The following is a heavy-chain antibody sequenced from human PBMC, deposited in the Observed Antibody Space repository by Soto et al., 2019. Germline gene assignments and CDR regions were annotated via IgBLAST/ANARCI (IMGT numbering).Heavy chain of an antibody. CDR2: IYYSGST. Sequence: SETLSLTCTVSGGSISSYYWSWIRQPPGKGLEWIGYIYYSGSTNYNPSLKSRVTISVDTSKNQFSLKLCSVTAADTAVYYCARDREQGTKTLWFDPWGQGTLVTVSS. J-gene: IGHJ5*02. CDR3: ARDREQGTKTLWFDP. D-gene: IGHD1-1*01. CDR1: GGSISSYY. V-gene: IGHV4-59*01.